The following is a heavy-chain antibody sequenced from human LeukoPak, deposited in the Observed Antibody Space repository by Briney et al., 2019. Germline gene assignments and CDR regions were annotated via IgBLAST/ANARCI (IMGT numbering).Heavy chain of an antibody. V-gene: IGHV3-30*04. CDR3: ARVVHGIGWYFDL. CDR1: GFTFSSYA. Sequence: GRSLRLSCAASGFTFSSYAMHWVRQAPGKGLEWVAAISYDGSNKYYADSVKGRFTISRDNSKNTLYLQMNSLRAEDTAVYYCARVVHGIGWYFDLWGRGTLVTVSS. J-gene: IGHJ2*01. CDR2: ISYDGSNK. D-gene: IGHD1-1*01.